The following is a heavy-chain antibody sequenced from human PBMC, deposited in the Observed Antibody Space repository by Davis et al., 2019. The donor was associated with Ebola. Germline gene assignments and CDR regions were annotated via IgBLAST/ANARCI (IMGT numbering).Heavy chain of an antibody. V-gene: IGHV5-51*01. D-gene: IGHD4-17*01. CDR1: GYSFTNYW. CDR3: ARHYDYGIFNAFEY. J-gene: IGHJ4*02. Sequence: GESLKISCQGSGYSFTNYWIGWVRQMPGKGLEWMGIIYPRDSDTRYNPSFQGQITISADKYTDTAYLQWSGLTASDSAMYYCARHYDYGIFNAFEYWGQGTLVTVSS. CDR2: IYPRDSDT.